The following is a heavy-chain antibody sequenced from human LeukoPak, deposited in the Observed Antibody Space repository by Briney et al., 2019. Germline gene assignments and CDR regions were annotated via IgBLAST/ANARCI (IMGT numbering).Heavy chain of an antibody. CDR3: ARESTRKYAYYYYYYMDV. Sequence: PSETLSLACAVYGGSFSGYYWSWIRQPPGKGLEWIGEINHSGSTNYNPSLKSRVTISVDTSKNQFSLKLSSVTAADTAVYYCARESTRKYAYYYYYYMDVWGKGTTVTVSS. J-gene: IGHJ6*03. CDR2: INHSGST. V-gene: IGHV4-34*01. CDR1: GGSFSGYY.